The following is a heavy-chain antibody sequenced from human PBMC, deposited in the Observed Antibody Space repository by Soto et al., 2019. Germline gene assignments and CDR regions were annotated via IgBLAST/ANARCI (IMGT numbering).Heavy chain of an antibody. CDR2: IYYSGST. D-gene: IGHD1-1*01. V-gene: IGHV4-59*01. J-gene: IGHJ4*02. CDR1: GGSISSYY. Sequence: SETLSLTCTVSGGSISSYYWSWIRQPPGKGLEWIGYIYYSGSTNYNPSLKSRVTISVDTSKNQFSLKLSSVTAADTAVYYCAGWRGGWVQVIDYWGQGTLVTVSS. CDR3: AGWRGGWVQVIDY.